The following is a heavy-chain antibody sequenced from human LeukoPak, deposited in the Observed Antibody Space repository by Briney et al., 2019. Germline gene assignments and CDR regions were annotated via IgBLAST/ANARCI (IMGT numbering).Heavy chain of an antibody. CDR3: ATDLCGGDCYKYYFDY. CDR2: FDPEDGET. Sequence: GASVKVSCKVSGYTLTELSMHWVRQAPGKGLEWMGGFDPEDGETIYAQKFQGRVTMTEDTSTDTAYMELSSLRSEDTAVYYCATDLCGGDCYKYYFDYWGQGTLVTVSS. V-gene: IGHV1-24*01. J-gene: IGHJ4*02. D-gene: IGHD2-21*02. CDR1: GYTLTELS.